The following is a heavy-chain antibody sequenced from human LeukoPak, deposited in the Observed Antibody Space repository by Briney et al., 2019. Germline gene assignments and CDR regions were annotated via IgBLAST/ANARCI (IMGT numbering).Heavy chain of an antibody. D-gene: IGHD6-13*01. CDR3: ARDWPTIAAAGTIPEYFQH. Sequence: GGSLRLSCAASGFTFSTYAMSWVRQAPGKGLEWVSSISSSSSYIYYADSVKGRFTISRDNAKNSLYLQMNSLRAEDTAVYYCARDWPTIAAAGTIPEYFQHWGQGTLVTVSS. CDR1: GFTFSTYA. V-gene: IGHV3-21*01. J-gene: IGHJ1*01. CDR2: ISSSSSYI.